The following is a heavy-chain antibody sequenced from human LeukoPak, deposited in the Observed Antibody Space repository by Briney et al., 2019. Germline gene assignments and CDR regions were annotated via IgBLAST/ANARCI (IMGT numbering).Heavy chain of an antibody. CDR2: MNPNSGNT. CDR3: ARPSDGSYNWNGGALDY. V-gene: IGHV1-8*01. Sequence: ASVKVSCKASGYTFTSYDINWVRQATGQGLEWMGWMNPNSGNTGYAQKFQGRVTMTRNTSISTAYMELSSLRSEDTAVYYCARPSDGSYNWNGGALDYWGQGTLVTVSS. J-gene: IGHJ4*02. CDR1: GYTFTSYD. D-gene: IGHD1-20*01.